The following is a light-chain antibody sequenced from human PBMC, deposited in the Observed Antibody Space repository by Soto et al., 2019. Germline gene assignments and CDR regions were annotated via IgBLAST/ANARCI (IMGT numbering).Light chain of an antibody. J-gene: IGKJ1*01. CDR2: DVS. CDR1: QSIGSW. Sequence: DIQMTQSPFTLSASVGDGVTITCRASQSIGSWLAWYQQKPGRAPKLLIYDVSSLESGVPSRFSGSGSGTEFTLTISSLQPDDFATYYCQQYNSYSWTFGQGTKVEIK. CDR3: QQYNSYSWT. V-gene: IGKV1-5*01.